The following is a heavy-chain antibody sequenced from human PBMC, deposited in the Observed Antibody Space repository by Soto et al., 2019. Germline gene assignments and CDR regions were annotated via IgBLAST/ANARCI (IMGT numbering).Heavy chain of an antibody. D-gene: IGHD5-12*01. J-gene: IGHJ4*02. Sequence: PSETLSLTCAVYGGSFSGYYWSWIRQPPGKGLEWIGEINHRGSTNYNPSLKSRITISVDTSKNQFSLKLTSVTAADTAVYYCATAENSGYEYWGQGTLVTVSS. CDR3: ATAENSGYEY. V-gene: IGHV4-34*01. CDR2: INHRGST. CDR1: GGSFSGYY.